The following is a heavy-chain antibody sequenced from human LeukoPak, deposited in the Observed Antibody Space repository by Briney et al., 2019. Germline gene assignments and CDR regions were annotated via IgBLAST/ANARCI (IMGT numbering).Heavy chain of an antibody. D-gene: IGHD3-22*01. V-gene: IGHV3-48*01. CDR3: ARPLGRHYDSSGYYFDY. J-gene: IGHJ4*02. CDR2: ISSSSSTI. CDR1: GFTFSNAR. Sequence: PGGSLRLSCAASGFTFSNARMNWVRQAPRKGLEWVSYISSSSSTIYYADSVKGRFTISRDNAKNSLYLQMNSLRAEDTAVYYCARPLGRHYDSSGYYFDYWGQGTLVTVSS.